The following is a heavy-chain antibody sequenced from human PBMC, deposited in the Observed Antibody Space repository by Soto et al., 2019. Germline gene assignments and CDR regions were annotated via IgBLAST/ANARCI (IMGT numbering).Heavy chain of an antibody. Sequence: QVQLVESGGGVVQPGRSLRLSCAASGFTFSSYGMHWVRQAPGKGLEWVAVISYDGSNKYYADSVKGRFTISRDNSKNTLYLQMNSLRAEDTAVYYCAKDCASSGAGGYWGQGTLVTVSS. J-gene: IGHJ4*02. V-gene: IGHV3-30*18. CDR3: AKDCASSGAGGY. CDR1: GFTFSSYG. CDR2: ISYDGSNK. D-gene: IGHD1-26*01.